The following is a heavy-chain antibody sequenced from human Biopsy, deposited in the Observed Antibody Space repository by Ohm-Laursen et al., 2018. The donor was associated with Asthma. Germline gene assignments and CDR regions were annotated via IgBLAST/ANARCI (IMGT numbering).Heavy chain of an antibody. CDR2: ISKDASTQ. J-gene: IGHJ3*02. CDR3: VGDGTDDAFDI. D-gene: IGHD1-1*01. V-gene: IGHV3-30*01. CDR1: GFSFSNFA. Sequence: SLRLSCTAFGFSFSNFAIHWVRQAPGKGLEWVAVISKDASTQDYADSVKGRFTIARDNSKNTLDLQMNSLREEDTAAYYCVGDGTDDAFDIWGQGTVVSVSS.